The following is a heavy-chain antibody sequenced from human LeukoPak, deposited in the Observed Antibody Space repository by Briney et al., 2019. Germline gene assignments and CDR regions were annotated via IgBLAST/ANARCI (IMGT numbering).Heavy chain of an antibody. D-gene: IGHD3-22*01. CDR3: EREGATYYYDTSGYRPPSGS. Sequence: PSETLSLTCSVSDYSISSGYYRGWVRQPPGKGLEWIGSIYHSGSTYYNPSLKSRVTISVDTSNNQFSLKLSSVTAADTAVYYCEREGATYYYDTSGYRPPSGSWGQGTLVTVSS. CDR2: IYHSGST. J-gene: IGHJ5*02. V-gene: IGHV4-38-2*02. CDR1: DYSISSGYY.